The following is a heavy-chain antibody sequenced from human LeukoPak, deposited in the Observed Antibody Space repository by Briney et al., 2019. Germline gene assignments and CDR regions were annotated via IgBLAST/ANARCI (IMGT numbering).Heavy chain of an antibody. CDR1: GFTFSSYA. CDR2: ISYDGSNK. V-gene: IGHV3-30-3*01. CDR3: AKAADYYGSGNYRD. D-gene: IGHD3-10*01. Sequence: GRSLRLSCAASGFTFSSYAMHWVRQAPGKGLEWVAVISYDGSNKYYADSVKGRFTISRDNSKNTLYLQMNSLRAEDTAVYYCAKAADYYGSGNYRDWGQGTLVTVSS. J-gene: IGHJ4*02.